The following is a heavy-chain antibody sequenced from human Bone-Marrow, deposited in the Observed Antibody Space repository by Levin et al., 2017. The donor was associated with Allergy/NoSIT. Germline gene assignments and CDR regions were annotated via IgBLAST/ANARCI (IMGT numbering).Heavy chain of an antibody. CDR2: IWSDGSNK. J-gene: IGHJ2*01. CDR1: GFIFSSYG. CDR3: ARDLVSAEYFDL. Sequence: RGESLKISCAASGFIFSSYGMHWVRQAPGKGLEWVAVIWSDGSNKYYADSVKGRFTISRDNSKNTLYLQMNSLRAEDTAVYYCARDLVSAEYFDLWGRGTLVTVSS. V-gene: IGHV3-33*01.